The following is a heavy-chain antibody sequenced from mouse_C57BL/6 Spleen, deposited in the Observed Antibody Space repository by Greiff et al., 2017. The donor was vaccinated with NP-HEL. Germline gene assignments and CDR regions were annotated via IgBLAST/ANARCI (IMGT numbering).Heavy chain of an antibody. CDR1: GSAFPTSL. V-gene: IGHV1-54*01. D-gene: IGHD2-12*01. J-gene: IGHJ2*01. Sequence: QVQLQQSGAELVRPGPSVKVSCKASGSAFPTSLIEWVKQRPGQGLEWIGVITPGSGGTNYNEKFKGKATLTADKSASTAYTQLSSLTSEDSAVYFCARSCYYLDYWGQGTTLTVSS. CDR2: ITPGSGGT. CDR3: ARSCYYLDY.